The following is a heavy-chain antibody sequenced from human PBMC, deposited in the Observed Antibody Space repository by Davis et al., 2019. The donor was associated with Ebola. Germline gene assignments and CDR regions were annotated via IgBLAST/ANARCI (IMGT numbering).Heavy chain of an antibody. CDR3: AKDHGYSSGWYEGDYFDY. CDR2: ISGSGGST. CDR1: GFTFSSYW. V-gene: IGHV3-23*01. Sequence: GESLKISCAASGFTFSSYWMSWVRQAPGKGLEWVSAISGSGGSTYYADSVKGRFTISRDNSKNTLYLQMNSLRAEDTAVYYCAKDHGYSSGWYEGDYFDYWGQGTLVTVSS. D-gene: IGHD6-19*01. J-gene: IGHJ4*02.